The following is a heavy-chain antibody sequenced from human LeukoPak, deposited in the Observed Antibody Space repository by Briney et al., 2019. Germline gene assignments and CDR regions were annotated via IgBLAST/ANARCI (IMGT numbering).Heavy chain of an antibody. CDR1: GFTFSSYG. CDR2: IRYDGSNK. Sequence: GGSLRLSCAASGFTFSSYGMHWVRQAPGKGLEWVAFIRYDGSNKYYADSVKGRFTISRDNSKNTLYLQMNSLRAEDTAVYYCAKDEGRYSHGIGFDYWGQGTLVTVSS. V-gene: IGHV3-30*02. CDR3: AKDEGRYSHGIGFDY. J-gene: IGHJ4*02. D-gene: IGHD5-18*01.